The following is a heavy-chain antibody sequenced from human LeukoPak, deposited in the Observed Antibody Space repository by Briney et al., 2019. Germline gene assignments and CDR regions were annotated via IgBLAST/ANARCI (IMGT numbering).Heavy chain of an antibody. CDR3: ARLGYRSGSDY. J-gene: IGHJ4*02. CDR2: INPNSGGT. V-gene: IGHV1-2*02. D-gene: IGHD6-19*01. Sequence: ASVKVSCKASGGTFSSYAISWVRQAPGQGLEWMGWINPNSGGTNYAQKFQGRVTMTRDTSISTAYMELRRLRSDDTAVYYCARLGYRSGSDYWGQGTLVTVSS. CDR1: GGTFSSYA.